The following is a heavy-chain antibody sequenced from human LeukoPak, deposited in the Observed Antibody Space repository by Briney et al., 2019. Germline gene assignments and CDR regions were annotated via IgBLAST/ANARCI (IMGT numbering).Heavy chain of an antibody. CDR1: GFSFSGCS. CDR2: INEVGSKT. J-gene: IGHJ4*02. D-gene: IGHD1-26*01. CDR3: ARLLGTVTTFDY. V-gene: IGHV3-7*01. Sequence: HPGGSLRVSCAGSGFSFSGCSLSWVRQAPGKGLEWVATINEVGSKTYYDDSVKGRFTISRDNAKNSLCLEMSSLRAEDTAVYYCARLLGTVTTFDYWGQGTLVTVSS.